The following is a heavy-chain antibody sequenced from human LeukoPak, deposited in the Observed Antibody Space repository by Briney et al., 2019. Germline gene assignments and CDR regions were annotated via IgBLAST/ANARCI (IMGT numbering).Heavy chain of an antibody. CDR3: ARGNYVWGSYRYDLGPLDMDV. Sequence: GGSLRLSCAASGFTFSSYSMNWVRQAPGKGLEWVPSISSSSSYIYYADSVKGRFTISRDNAKNSLYLQMNSLRAEDTAVYYCARGNYVWGSYRYDLGPLDMDVWGQGTTVTVSS. J-gene: IGHJ6*02. CDR1: GFTFSSYS. V-gene: IGHV3-21*01. CDR2: ISSSSSYI. D-gene: IGHD3-16*02.